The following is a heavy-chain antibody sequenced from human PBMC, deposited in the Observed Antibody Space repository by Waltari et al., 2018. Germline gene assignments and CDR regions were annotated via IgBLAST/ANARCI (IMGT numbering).Heavy chain of an antibody. CDR3: ARGIDSGSYYRWFDP. V-gene: IGHV4-59*01. D-gene: IGHD1-26*01. Sequence: QVQLQESGPGLVKPSETLSLTCTVSGGSISSYYWSWIRQPPGKGLEWIWYIYYSGSTTYNPSLKSRVTISVDTSKNQFSLKLSSVTAADTAVYYCARGIDSGSYYRWFDPWGQGTLVTVSS. CDR1: GGSISSYY. CDR2: IYYSGST. J-gene: IGHJ5*02.